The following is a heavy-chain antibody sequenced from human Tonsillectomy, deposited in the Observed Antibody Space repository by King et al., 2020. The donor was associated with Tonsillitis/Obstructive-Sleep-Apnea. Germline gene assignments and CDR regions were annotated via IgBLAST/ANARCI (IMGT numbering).Heavy chain of an antibody. Sequence: EVQLVESGGGLVQPGGSLRLSYAASGFTFSSYAMSWVRQAPGKGLEWVSAISGSGGSTYYADSVKGRFTISRDNSKNTLYLQMNSLRAEDTAVYYCAKDWGNIAARPRHFDYWGQGTLVTVSS. CDR2: ISGSGGST. CDR1: GFTFSSYA. CDR3: AKDWGNIAARPRHFDY. D-gene: IGHD6-6*01. V-gene: IGHV3-23*04. J-gene: IGHJ4*02.